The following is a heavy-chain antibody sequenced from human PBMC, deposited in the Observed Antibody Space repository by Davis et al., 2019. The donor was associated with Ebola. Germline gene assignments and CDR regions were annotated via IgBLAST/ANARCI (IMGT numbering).Heavy chain of an antibody. V-gene: IGHV4-39*01. J-gene: IGHJ6*02. CDR2: IYYSGNT. D-gene: IGHD3-10*01. CDR1: GGSIASSKYY. Sequence: SETLSLTCTVSGGSIASSKYYCGWIRQPPGKGLEWIGNIYYSGNTYYNPSLRSRVTIYIDTSKNQFSLKLSSVTAADTAIYYCAGGHAYGSMVYGLDVWGQGTTVTVSS. CDR3: AGGHAYGSMVYGLDV.